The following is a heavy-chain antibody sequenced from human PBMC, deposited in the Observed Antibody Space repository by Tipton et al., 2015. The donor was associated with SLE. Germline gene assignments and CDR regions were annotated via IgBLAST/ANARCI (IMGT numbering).Heavy chain of an antibody. J-gene: IGHJ4*02. V-gene: IGHV3-7*01. CDR3: ARSPSGYNWNPYYLDY. D-gene: IGHD1-20*01. CDR2: IKQDGSEK. Sequence: GSLRLSCAASGFTFSSYWMSWVRQAPGKGLEWVANIKQDGSEKYYVDSVKGRFTISRDNAKNSLYLQMNSLRAEDTAVYYCARSPSGYNWNPYYLDYWGQGTLVTVSS. CDR1: GFTFSSYW.